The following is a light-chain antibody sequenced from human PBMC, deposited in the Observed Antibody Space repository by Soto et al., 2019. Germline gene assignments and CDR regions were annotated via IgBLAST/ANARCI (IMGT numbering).Light chain of an antibody. Sequence: DIQMTQSPSTLSASVGDRVTITCRASQSISSWLAWYQQKPGKAPKLLIYEAYNSESGVPSRSSGSGSGTEFTLTISSLQPDDFATYYCQQYSSYWTFGQGTKVEIK. V-gene: IGKV1-5*01. CDR2: EAY. CDR1: QSISSW. CDR3: QQYSSYWT. J-gene: IGKJ1*01.